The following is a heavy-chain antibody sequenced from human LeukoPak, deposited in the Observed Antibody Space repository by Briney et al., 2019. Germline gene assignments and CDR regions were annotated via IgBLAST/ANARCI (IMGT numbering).Heavy chain of an antibody. D-gene: IGHD2-15*01. CDR3: VRGRVGYCSGGSCRYFYGMDV. CDR1: GGSFFNHY. Sequence: PSETLSLTCAVYGGSFFNHYWSWIRQPPGKGLEWIGEINDSGSTNYNLALKSRVTISLDTSKNQFSLKLSSATAADTAVYYCVRGRVGYCSGGSCRYFYGMDVWGQGTTVTVSS. CDR2: INDSGST. J-gene: IGHJ6*02. V-gene: IGHV4-34*01.